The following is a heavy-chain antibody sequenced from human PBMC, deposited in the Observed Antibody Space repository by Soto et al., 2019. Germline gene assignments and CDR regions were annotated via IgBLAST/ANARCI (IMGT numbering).Heavy chain of an antibody. J-gene: IGHJ1*01. CDR2: IIPILGIA. Sequence: QVQLVQSGAEVKKPGSSVKVSCKASGGTFSSYTISWVRQAPGQGLEWMGRIIPILGIANYAQKFQGRVTITADKSTSTAYMELSSLRSEDTAVYYCANYCGGDCYSPYAEYFQHWGQGTLVTVSS. D-gene: IGHD2-21*02. CDR1: GGTFSSYT. V-gene: IGHV1-69*02. CDR3: ANYCGGDCYSPYAEYFQH.